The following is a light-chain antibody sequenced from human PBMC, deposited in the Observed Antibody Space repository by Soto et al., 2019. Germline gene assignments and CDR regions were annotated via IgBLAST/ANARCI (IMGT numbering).Light chain of an antibody. J-gene: IGLJ1*01. CDR3: GSYSTSSSFYV. CDR2: EVS. V-gene: IGLV2-14*01. Sequence: QSVLTQPASVSGSPGQSITISCSGTGSDVGGYNYVSWFQKYPGKAPKLIIYEVSNRPSGISDRFSGSKSGSTASLTISGLQAEDEADYYCGSYSTSSSFYVFGTGTKLTVL. CDR1: GSDVGGYNY.